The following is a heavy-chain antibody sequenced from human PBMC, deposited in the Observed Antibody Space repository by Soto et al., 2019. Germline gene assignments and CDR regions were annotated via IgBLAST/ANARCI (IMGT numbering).Heavy chain of an antibody. CDR1: GFTFSSYS. D-gene: IGHD3-10*01. Sequence: GGSLRLSCAASGFTFSSYSMNWVRQAPGKGLEWVSYISSSSSTIYYADSVKGRFTISRDNAKNSLYLQMNSLRAEDTAVYYCARVRITMVRGVIAPYYMDVWGKGTTVTVSS. J-gene: IGHJ6*03. V-gene: IGHV3-48*01. CDR3: ARVRITMVRGVIAPYYMDV. CDR2: ISSSSSTI.